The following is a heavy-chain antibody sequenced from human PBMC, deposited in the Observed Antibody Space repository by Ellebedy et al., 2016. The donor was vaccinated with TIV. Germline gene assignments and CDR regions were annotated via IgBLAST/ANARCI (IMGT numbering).Heavy chain of an antibody. J-gene: IGHJ5*02. CDR1: GFTFSSYA. D-gene: IGHD6-13*01. CDR3: ARDGVTGNSRWDWLDP. Sequence: PGGSLRLSCAASGFTFSSYAMSWVRQAPDKGPEWVSGFGVSGDSTYYAESVKGRFTISRDNSMNTLYLRMHSLRAEDSAIYYCARDGVTGNSRWDWLDPWGQGTLVTVSS. V-gene: IGHV3-23*01. CDR2: FGVSGDST.